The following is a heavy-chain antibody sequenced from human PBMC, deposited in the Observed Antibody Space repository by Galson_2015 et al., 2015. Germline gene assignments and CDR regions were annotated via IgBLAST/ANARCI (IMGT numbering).Heavy chain of an antibody. CDR1: GFTFSSYG. CDR2: IGWNSGSI. D-gene: IGHD1-26*01. CDR3: AKDSSPPGWVGEWELSGVFDY. J-gene: IGHJ4*02. Sequence: LRLSCAASGFTFSSYGMHWVRQAPGKGLEWVSGIGWNSGSIGYADSVKGRFTISRDNAKNSLYLQMNSLRAEDTALYYCAKDSSPPGWVGEWELSGVFDYWGQGTLVTVSS. V-gene: IGHV3-9*01.